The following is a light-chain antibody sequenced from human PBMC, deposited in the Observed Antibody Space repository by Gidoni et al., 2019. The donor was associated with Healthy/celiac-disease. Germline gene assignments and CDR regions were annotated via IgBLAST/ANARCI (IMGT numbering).Light chain of an antibody. CDR1: PRLPHSNGYNY. CDR3: MQALQTWWT. V-gene: IGKV2-28*01. Sequence: DIVMPQSPLSLPVTPGEPASISCRSSPRLPHSNGYNYWDGYLQKPGKAPQLLSYLGSNRAAGVHERFSGSGSGTDVTLKISRVEAEDVGVYYCMQALQTWWTFGQXTKVEIK. CDR2: LGS. J-gene: IGKJ1*01.